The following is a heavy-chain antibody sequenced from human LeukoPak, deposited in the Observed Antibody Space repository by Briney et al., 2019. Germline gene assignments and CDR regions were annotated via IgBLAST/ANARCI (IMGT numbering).Heavy chain of an antibody. CDR3: ARGADQDYYYYMDV. CDR2: INWNGGST. J-gene: IGHJ6*03. D-gene: IGHD1-26*01. Sequence: GGSLRFSCAESGYTFDEYGMSWVRQAPGKRLEWVSGINWNGGSTGYADSVKGRFTISRDNAKNSLYLQMNSLRAEDTALYYCARGADQDYYYYMDVWGKGTTVTVSS. CDR1: GYTFDEYG. V-gene: IGHV3-20*04.